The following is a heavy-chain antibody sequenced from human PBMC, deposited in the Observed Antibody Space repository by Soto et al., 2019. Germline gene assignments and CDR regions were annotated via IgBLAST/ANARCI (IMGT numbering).Heavy chain of an antibody. CDR2: IYYTGTT. CDR3: ARGRGMNFSASGTARDYYAMDV. V-gene: IGHV4-59*01. CDR1: GGSINKYY. D-gene: IGHD3-10*01. Sequence: QVQLQESGPGLVKPSETLSLICTVSGGSINKYYWNWIRQPPGKGLEWIGYIYYTGTTNYHPSLMSRVPISVGPSKSRFSLKLNFVPAADTALYYCARGRGMNFSASGTARDYYAMDVWGQGTTVTVSS. J-gene: IGHJ6*02.